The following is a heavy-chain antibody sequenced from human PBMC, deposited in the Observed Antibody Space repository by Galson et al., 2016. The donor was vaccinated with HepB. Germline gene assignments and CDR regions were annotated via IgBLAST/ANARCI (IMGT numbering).Heavy chain of an antibody. CDR3: ARVTPPCWFDP. V-gene: IGHV3-66*01. Sequence: SLRLSCAASAFTVSGTYMTWVRQSPGKGLEWVSLIYSDGITYYADSVKGRFSISRDISKNLLYLQMNSLRAEDTAVYYCARVTPPCWFDPWGQGTLVTVSS. J-gene: IGHJ5*02. CDR1: AFTVSGTY. CDR2: IYSDGIT.